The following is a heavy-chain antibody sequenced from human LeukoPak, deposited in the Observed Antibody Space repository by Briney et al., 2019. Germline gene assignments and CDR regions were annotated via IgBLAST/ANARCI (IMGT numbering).Heavy chain of an antibody. Sequence: ASVKVSCKASGYTFTSYGISWVRQAPGQGLEWMGWISAYNGNTNYAQKLQGRVTMTTDTSTSTAYMELRSLGSDDTAVYYCARGNDYCGGDCYSRSYWYFDLWGRGTLVTVSS. V-gene: IGHV1-18*01. CDR3: ARGNDYCGGDCYSRSYWYFDL. D-gene: IGHD2-21*02. J-gene: IGHJ2*01. CDR2: ISAYNGNT. CDR1: GYTFTSYG.